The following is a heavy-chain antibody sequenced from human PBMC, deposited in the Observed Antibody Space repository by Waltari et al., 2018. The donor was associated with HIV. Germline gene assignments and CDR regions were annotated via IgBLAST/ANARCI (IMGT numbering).Heavy chain of an antibody. J-gene: IGHJ3*02. Sequence: QLQLQESGPGLVKPSETLSLTCTVSGGSISSSSYYWGWIRQPPGKGLEWIGSIYYSGATYYNPSLRSRVTISVDTSKNQFSLKLSSVTAADTAVYYCARPGGVCSGGSCHFGAFDIWGQGTMVTVSS. D-gene: IGHD2-15*01. CDR3: ARPGGVCSGGSCHFGAFDI. V-gene: IGHV4-39*01. CDR2: IYYSGAT. CDR1: GGSISSSSYY.